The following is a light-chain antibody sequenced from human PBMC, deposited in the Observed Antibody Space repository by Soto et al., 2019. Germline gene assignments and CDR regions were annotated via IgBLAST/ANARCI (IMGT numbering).Light chain of an antibody. CDR2: DAS. V-gene: IGKV1-16*01. Sequence: DIQMTQSPSSLSASVGDRVTITCRASQGISSFLAWFQQKPGKAPKSLIYDASTLQSGVSSRFSGSGSDTHFTLTLSSLQPEDFANYYCQQYHSYPASFGQGTKVEIK. CDR1: QGISSF. CDR3: QQYHSYPAS. J-gene: IGKJ1*01.